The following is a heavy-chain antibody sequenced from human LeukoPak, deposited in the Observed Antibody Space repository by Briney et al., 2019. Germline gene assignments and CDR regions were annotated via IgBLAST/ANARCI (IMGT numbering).Heavy chain of an antibody. CDR3: ARGLRYYGSGSFFDY. CDR1: GYTFTSYG. J-gene: IGHJ4*02. Sequence: ASVKVSCKASGYTFTSYGISWVRQAPGQGLEWMGWISAYNGNTNYAQKLQGRVTMTTDTSTSTAYMELRGLRSDDTAVYYCARGLRYYGSGSFFDYWGQGTLVTVSS. V-gene: IGHV1-18*01. CDR2: ISAYNGNT. D-gene: IGHD3-10*01.